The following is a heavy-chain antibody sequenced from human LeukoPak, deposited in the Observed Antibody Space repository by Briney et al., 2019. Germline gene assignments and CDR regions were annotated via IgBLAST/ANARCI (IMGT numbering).Heavy chain of an antibody. J-gene: IGHJ6*02. CDR1: GFTFITYW. D-gene: IGHD2-15*01. V-gene: IGHV3-7*01. CDR2: IKHDGSGT. Sequence: GWSLRLSCAASGFTFITYWLTWVRQAPGKRLEWVANIKHDGSGTEYVNSVKVRFTISRDNDKKSLLLQMNSIRAEDTAVYCCAREMNPYCSGGSCPFSSGRDVWGQGTTVTVSS. CDR3: AREMNPYCSGGSCPFSSGRDV.